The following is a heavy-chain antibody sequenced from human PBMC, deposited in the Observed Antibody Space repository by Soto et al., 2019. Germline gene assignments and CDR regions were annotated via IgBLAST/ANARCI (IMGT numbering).Heavy chain of an antibody. Sequence: GGSLRLSCAASGFTVSSNYMSWVRQAPGKGLEWVSVIYSGGSTYYADSVKGSFTISRDNSKNTLYLQMNSLRAEDTAVYYCARVAVGPVTVTTSRSGYFDLWGRGTLVTVSS. CDR3: ARVAVGPVTVTTSRSGYFDL. CDR2: IYSGGST. V-gene: IGHV3-66*01. J-gene: IGHJ2*01. CDR1: GFTVSSNY. D-gene: IGHD4-17*01.